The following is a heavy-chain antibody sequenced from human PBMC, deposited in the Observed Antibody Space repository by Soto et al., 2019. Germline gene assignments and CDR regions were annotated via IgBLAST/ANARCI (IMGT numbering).Heavy chain of an antibody. Sequence: QVQLVEYGGGVVQPGRSLRLSCTASGFILTNYDMHWVRQAPGKGLEWLAVISPDESKIFYADSVKGRLTISRDISKNTLYLQMNSLRADDTAVYFCAREVMPEIPFDYWGQGTLVIVSS. D-gene: IGHD3-16*01. CDR3: AREVMPEIPFDY. CDR2: ISPDESKI. CDR1: GFILTNYD. J-gene: IGHJ4*02. V-gene: IGHV3-30-3*01.